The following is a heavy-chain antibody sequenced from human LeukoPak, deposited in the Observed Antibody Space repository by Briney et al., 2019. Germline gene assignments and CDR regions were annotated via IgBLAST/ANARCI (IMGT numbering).Heavy chain of an antibody. Sequence: SETLSLTCTVSGGSISSTNYYWGWIRQPPGKGLEWIGSIYYSGSTYYNPSLKSRVTISVDTSKNQFSLKLSSVTAADTAVYYCARDGLRFLEWFPFDYWGQGTLVTVSS. J-gene: IGHJ4*02. V-gene: IGHV4-39*07. CDR1: GGSISSTNYY. CDR3: ARDGLRFLEWFPFDY. D-gene: IGHD3-3*01. CDR2: IYYSGST.